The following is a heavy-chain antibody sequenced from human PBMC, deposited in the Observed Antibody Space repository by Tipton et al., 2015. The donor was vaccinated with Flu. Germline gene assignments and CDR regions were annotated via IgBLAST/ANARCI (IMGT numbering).Heavy chain of an antibody. V-gene: IGHV3-53*01. CDR3: ARGRGYCVTTTCLLPFDF. J-gene: IGHJ4*02. Sequence: SLRLSCAASGFTVSSKYMGWVRQAPGKGLQWVSVIYSGGSTKYADSVKGRFTISRDNSKNTLYLQMNSLRAEDTAVYYCARGRGYCVTTTCLLPFDFWGQGTLVTVSS. CDR2: IYSGGST. CDR1: GFTVSSKY. D-gene: IGHD2-2*01.